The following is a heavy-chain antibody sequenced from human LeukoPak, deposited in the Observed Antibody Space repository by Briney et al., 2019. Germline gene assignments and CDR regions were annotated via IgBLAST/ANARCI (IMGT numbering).Heavy chain of an antibody. CDR3: ARDEGQWLDLFDY. J-gene: IGHJ4*02. Sequence: GGSLRLSCAASGFTFSSYSMNWVRQAPGKGLEWVSYISSSSSTIYYADSVKGRFTISRDNAKNSLYLQMNSLRAEDTAVYYCARDEGQWLDLFDYWGQGTLVTVSS. V-gene: IGHV3-48*01. CDR2: ISSSSSTI. D-gene: IGHD6-19*01. CDR1: GFTFSSYS.